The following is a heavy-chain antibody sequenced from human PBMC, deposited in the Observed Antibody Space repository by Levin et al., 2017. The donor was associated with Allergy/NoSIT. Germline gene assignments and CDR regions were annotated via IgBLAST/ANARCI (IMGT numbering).Heavy chain of an antibody. V-gene: IGHV4-61*01. J-gene: IGHJ1*01. CDR2: IDYSGSA. D-gene: IGHD2-2*01. CDR3: ARGGKYRLLTGVDQ. Sequence: SETLSLTCTVSGGSVSSSNYYWTWIRQSPGKGLEWIGYIDYSGSANYNPSLKSRVTLSISTSENQFSLRLRSVTAGDTAVYYCARGGKYRLLTGVDQWGQGTLVTVSS. CDR1: GGSVSSSNYY.